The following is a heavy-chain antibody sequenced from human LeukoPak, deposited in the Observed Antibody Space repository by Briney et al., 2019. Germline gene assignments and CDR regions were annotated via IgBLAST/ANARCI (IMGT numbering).Heavy chain of an antibody. CDR1: GFTFSSYA. D-gene: IGHD2-2*01. V-gene: IGHV3-23*01. CDR2: ISGSGGST. J-gene: IGHJ4*02. Sequence: QAGGSLRLSCAASGFTFSSYAMSWVRQAPGKGLEWVSAISGSGGSTYYADSVKGRFTISRDNSKNTLYLQMNSLRAEDTAVYYCAKAYRRYCSSTSCPGVDYWGQGTLVTVSS. CDR3: AKAYRRYCSSTSCPGVDY.